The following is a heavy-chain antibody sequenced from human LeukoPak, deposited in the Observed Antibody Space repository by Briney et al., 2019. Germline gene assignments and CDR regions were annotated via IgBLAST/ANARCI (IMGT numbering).Heavy chain of an antibody. CDR2: IKNNGSNK. V-gene: IGHV3-30-3*01. CDR1: ESTFSNYA. D-gene: IGHD3-22*01. J-gene: IGHJ6*02. CDR3: ARDPNDSSGYYPYYYYYGMDV. Sequence: QPVLSPKLYSTASESTFSNYAMLRARKAPSTRLHRVPVIKNNGSNKYYADSVKGRFTISRDNSKNTLYLQMNSLRAEDTAVYYCARDPNDSSGYYPYYYYYGMDVWGQGTTVTVSS.